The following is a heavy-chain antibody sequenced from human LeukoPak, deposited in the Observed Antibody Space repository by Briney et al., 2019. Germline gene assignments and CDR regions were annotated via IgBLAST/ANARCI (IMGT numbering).Heavy chain of an antibody. CDR1: RFTFTDYT. V-gene: IGHV3-15*01. D-gene: IGHD3-10*01. Sequence: GSLRLSCAASRFTFTDYTMSWVRQAPGKGLEWVGRVKSKADDGTTDYAAPVQGRFTISRDDSKNTLSLQMNSLKTEDTAVYYCATEGGSGSYYGDDAFDVWGQVPMVTVSS. CDR3: ATEGGSGSYYGDDAFDV. CDR2: VKSKADDGTT. J-gene: IGHJ3*01.